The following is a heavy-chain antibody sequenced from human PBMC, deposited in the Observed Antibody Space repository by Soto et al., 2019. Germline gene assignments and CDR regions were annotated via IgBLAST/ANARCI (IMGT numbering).Heavy chain of an antibody. J-gene: IGHJ6*02. CDR1: GGTFSSYA. V-gene: IGHV1-69*13. Sequence: SVKVSCKASGGTFSSYAISWVRQAPGQGLEWMGGIIPIFGTANYAQKFQGRVTITADESTSTAYMELSSLRSEDTAVYYCATPRYSSWYTPTADSYYYYYYGMDVWGQGTTVTVSS. CDR3: ATPRYSSWYTPTADSYYYYYYGMDV. D-gene: IGHD6-13*01. CDR2: IIPIFGTA.